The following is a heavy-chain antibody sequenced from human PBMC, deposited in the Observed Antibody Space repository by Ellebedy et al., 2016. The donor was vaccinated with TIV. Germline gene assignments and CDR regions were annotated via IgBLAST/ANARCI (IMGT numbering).Heavy chain of an antibody. V-gene: IGHV3-30-3*01. CDR1: GFTFSSYA. CDR2: ISYDGSNK. D-gene: IGHD2-21*01. Sequence: GESLKISCAASGFTFSSYAMHWVRQAPGKGLEWVAVISYDGSNKYYADSVKGRFTISRDNSKNTLYLQMNSLRAEDTAVYYCAKALGGDSLKIYYYYGMDVWGQGTTVTVSS. CDR3: AKALGGDSLKIYYYYGMDV. J-gene: IGHJ6*02.